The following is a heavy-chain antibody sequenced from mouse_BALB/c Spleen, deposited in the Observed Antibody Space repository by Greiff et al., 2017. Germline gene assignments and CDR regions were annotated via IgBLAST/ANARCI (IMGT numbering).Heavy chain of an antibody. J-gene: IGHJ2*01. CDR3: ARSPPRPDYFDY. CDR2: IDPANGNT. V-gene: IGHV14-3*02. D-gene: IGHD3-1*01. CDR1: GFNIKDTY. Sequence: EVQLQQSGAELVKPGASVKLSCTASGFNIKDTYMHWVKQRPEQGLEWIGRIDPANGNTKYDPKFQGKATITADTSSNTAYLQLSSLTSEDTAVYYCARSPPRPDYFDYWGQGTTLTVSS.